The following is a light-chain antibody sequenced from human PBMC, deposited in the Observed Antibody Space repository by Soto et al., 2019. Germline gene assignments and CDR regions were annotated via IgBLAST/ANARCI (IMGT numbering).Light chain of an antibody. CDR1: QGITNY. V-gene: IGKV1-9*01. Sequence: DVLLTQSPSFLSASVGDRVTITCRASQGITNYLAWYQQKPGKAPKPLIYTASTWASGVPSRFSGSGAGAEFTLTITGLEPEDFAAYFCQHFHTYPWTFGQGTKVEIK. CDR2: TAS. CDR3: QHFHTYPWT. J-gene: IGKJ1*01.